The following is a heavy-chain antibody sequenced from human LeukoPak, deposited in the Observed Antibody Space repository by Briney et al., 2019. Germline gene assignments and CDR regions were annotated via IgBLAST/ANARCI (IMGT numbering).Heavy chain of an antibody. CDR2: IIPIFGTA. J-gene: IGHJ3*02. Sequence: ASVKVSCKASGGTFSSYAISWVRQAPGQGLEWMGGIIPIFGTANYAQKFQGRVTITTDESTSTAYMELSSLRSEDTAEYYCARGGCSSTSCCNHHAFDIWGQGTMVTVSS. D-gene: IGHD2-2*01. CDR1: GGTFSSYA. V-gene: IGHV1-69*05. CDR3: ARGGCSSTSCCNHHAFDI.